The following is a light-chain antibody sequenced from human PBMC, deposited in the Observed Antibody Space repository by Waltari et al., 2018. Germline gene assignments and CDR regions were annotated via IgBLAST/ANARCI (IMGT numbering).Light chain of an antibody. J-gene: IGKJ1*01. CDR1: QGLSSW. V-gene: IGKV1-12*02. Sequence: DIQMTQSPSSVSASVVDRVTITWRASQGLSSWLAWYQQKPGKAPKLLIYAASSLQSGVSSRFSGSGSGTDFTLTISSLQPEDFATYYCQQANSFPWTFGQGTKVEIK. CDR2: AAS. CDR3: QQANSFPWT.